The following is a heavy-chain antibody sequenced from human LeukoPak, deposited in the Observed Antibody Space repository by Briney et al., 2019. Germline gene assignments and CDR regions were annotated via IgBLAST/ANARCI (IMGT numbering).Heavy chain of an antibody. D-gene: IGHD3-10*01. CDR1: RFTFSSYG. Sequence: GRSLRLSCAASRFTFSSYGMHWVRQAPGKGLEWVAVISYDVNIKYHADSVKGRFTISRDSSSKTVYLQMNSLGTEDTAVYYCVREGFYDSGSFPTFYFDYWGQGTLVTVSS. V-gene: IGHV3-30*19. CDR3: VREGFYDSGSFPTFYFDY. CDR2: ISYDVNIK. J-gene: IGHJ4*02.